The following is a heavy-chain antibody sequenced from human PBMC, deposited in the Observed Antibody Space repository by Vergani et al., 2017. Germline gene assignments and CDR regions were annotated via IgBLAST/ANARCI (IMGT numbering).Heavy chain of an antibody. D-gene: IGHD2-15*01. Sequence: QLQLQESGPGLVKPSETLSLTCTVSGGSISRSSYYWGWIRQPPGKGLEWIGSIYYSGSTYYNPSLKSRVTISVDTSKNQFSLKLSSVTAADTAVYYCARPAQGRGAFDIWGQGTMVTVSS. CDR3: ARPAQGRGAFDI. J-gene: IGHJ3*02. CDR2: IYYSGST. V-gene: IGHV4-39*01. CDR1: GGSISRSSYY.